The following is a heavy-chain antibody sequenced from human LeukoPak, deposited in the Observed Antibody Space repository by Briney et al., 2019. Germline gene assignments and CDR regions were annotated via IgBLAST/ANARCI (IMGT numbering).Heavy chain of an antibody. CDR2: IYYTGST. Sequence: SETLSLTCTVSGGSISSYYWSWIRQPPGKGLEWIGYIYYTGSTNYSPSLKSRVTISVDTSKNQFSLKLSSVTAADTAVYYCADYYPDYGMDVWGQGTTVTVSS. CDR3: ADYYPDYGMDV. CDR1: GGSISSYY. V-gene: IGHV4-59*01. J-gene: IGHJ6*02. D-gene: IGHD3-10*01.